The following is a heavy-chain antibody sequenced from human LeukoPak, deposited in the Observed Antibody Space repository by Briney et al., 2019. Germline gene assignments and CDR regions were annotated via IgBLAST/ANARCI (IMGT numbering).Heavy chain of an antibody. D-gene: IGHD1-26*01. CDR3: ARQKWDRLTYYYYGMDV. J-gene: IGHJ6*02. CDR1: GYSINNYY. V-gene: IGHV4-59*08. CDR2: VSYSGTP. Sequence: SQTLSLTCTVSGYSINNYYWIWIRQPPGKGLEWIGYVSYSGTPDYNPSLKSRVTISLDTSRNQFSLQLSSVTAADTAEYYCARQKWDRLTYYYYGMDVWGQGTTVTVSS.